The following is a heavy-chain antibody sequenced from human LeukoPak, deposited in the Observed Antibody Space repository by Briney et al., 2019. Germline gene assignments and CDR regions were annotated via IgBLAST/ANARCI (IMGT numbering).Heavy chain of an antibody. CDR3: ARPRSPYYCSSTSCYVMRAFDI. CDR2: INHSGST. J-gene: IGHJ3*02. V-gene: IGHV4-34*01. CDR1: GGSFSGYY. Sequence: SETLSLTCAVYGGSFSGYYWSWIRQPPGKGLEWIGEINHSGSTNYNPSLKSRVTISVDTSKNQFSLKLSSVTAADTAVYYCARPRSPYYCSSTSCYVMRAFDIWAKGQWSPSLQ. D-gene: IGHD2-2*01.